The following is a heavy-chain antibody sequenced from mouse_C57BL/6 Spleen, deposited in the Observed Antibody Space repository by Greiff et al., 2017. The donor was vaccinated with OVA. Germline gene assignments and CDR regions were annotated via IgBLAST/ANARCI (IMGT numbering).Heavy chain of an antibody. CDR3: ARKYDGYTGY. V-gene: IGHV1-81*01. J-gene: IGHJ2*01. D-gene: IGHD2-3*01. Sequence: VQLQLSGAELARPGASVKLSCKASGYTFTSYGISWVKQRTGQGLEWIGEIYPRSGNTYYNEKFKGKATLTADKSSSTAYMELRSLTSEDSAVYFCARKYDGYTGYWGQGTTLTVSS. CDR2: IYPRSGNT. CDR1: GYTFTSYG.